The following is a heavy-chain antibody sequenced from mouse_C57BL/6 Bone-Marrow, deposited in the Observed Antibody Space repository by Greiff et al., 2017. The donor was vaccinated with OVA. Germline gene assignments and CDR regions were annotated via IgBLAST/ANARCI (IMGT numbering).Heavy chain of an antibody. CDR3: ARSGFLRAWFAY. J-gene: IGHJ3*01. CDR1: GYTFTSYW. Sequence: QVQLQQPGAELVMPGASVKLSCKASGYTFTSYWMHWVKQRPGQGLEWIGEIDPSDSYTNYNQKFKGKSTLTVDNSSSTAYMQLSSLTSEDSAVYYCARSGFLRAWFAYWGQGTLVTVSA. D-gene: IGHD1-1*01. V-gene: IGHV1-69*01. CDR2: IDPSDSYT.